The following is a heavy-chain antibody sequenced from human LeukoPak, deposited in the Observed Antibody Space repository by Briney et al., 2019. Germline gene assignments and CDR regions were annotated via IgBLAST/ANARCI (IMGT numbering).Heavy chain of an antibody. D-gene: IGHD3-9*01. V-gene: IGHV3-30*02. J-gene: IGHJ4*02. CDR2: IRYDGSHK. CDR3: AREPSLYYDILTGRGIFDY. Sequence: GGSLRLSCAASGFTFSSYGMHWVRQAPGKGLEWVAFIRYDGSHKDYADSVKGRFTISRDNAKNSLYLQMNSLRAEDTAVYYCAREPSLYYDILTGRGIFDYWGQGTLVTVSS. CDR1: GFTFSSYG.